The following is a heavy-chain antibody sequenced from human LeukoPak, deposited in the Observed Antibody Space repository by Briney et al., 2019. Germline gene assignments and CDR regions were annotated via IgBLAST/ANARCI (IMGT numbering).Heavy chain of an antibody. CDR3: AKWPDYDFWSGYSNPTDY. J-gene: IGHJ4*02. CDR1: GSTFSSYA. CDR2: ISGSGGST. D-gene: IGHD3-3*01. V-gene: IGHV3-23*01. Sequence: GGSLRLSCAASGSTFSSYAMSWVRQAPGKGLEWVSAISGSGGSTYYADSVKGRFTISRDNSKNTLYLQMNSLRAEDTAVYYCAKWPDYDFWSGYSNPTDYWGQGTLVTVSS.